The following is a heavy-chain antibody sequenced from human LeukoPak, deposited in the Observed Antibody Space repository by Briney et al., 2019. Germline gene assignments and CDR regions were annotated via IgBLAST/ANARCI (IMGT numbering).Heavy chain of an antibody. CDR3: AKAGAGNFDRRYPRGPLDC. CDR2: IRSDGTND. V-gene: IGHV3-30*02. CDR1: GFAFSSYA. D-gene: IGHD3-9*01. Sequence: GGSLRLSCATSGFAFSSYAMHWVRQAPGKGLEWVAFIRSDGTNDYYADSVRGRFTISRDNSKNTVYLQMSSLRAGDTSIYFCAKAGAGNFDRRYPRGPLDCWGQGTLVTVSS. J-gene: IGHJ4*02.